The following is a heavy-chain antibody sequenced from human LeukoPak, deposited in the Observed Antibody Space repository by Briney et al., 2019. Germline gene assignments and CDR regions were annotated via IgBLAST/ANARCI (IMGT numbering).Heavy chain of an antibody. D-gene: IGHD2-2*01. CDR1: GFTFTSHS. CDR3: ARETSESFDI. CDR2: IGSRSTSI. V-gene: IGHV3-21*01. J-gene: IGHJ3*02. Sequence: GGSLRLSCAASGFTFTSHSMNWLRQAPGKGLELVSSIGSRSTSIYYADSVKGRFTISRDNAKNSLYLQMNSLRAEDTAVYYCARETSESFDIWGQGTMVTVSS.